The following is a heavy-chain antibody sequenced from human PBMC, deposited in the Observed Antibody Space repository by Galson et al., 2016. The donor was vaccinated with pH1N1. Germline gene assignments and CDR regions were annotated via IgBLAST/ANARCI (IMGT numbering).Heavy chain of an antibody. V-gene: IGHV3-7*01. D-gene: IGHD6-13*01. Sequence: SLRLSCAASGFTLSTYWMSWVRQAPGKGLEWVANIKQDGSVKYYLDSVKGRFTISRDNAKNSVYLQMNSLRVEDTALYYCARAIGAAEASWGQGTLVTVSS. CDR1: GFTLSTYW. CDR2: IKQDGSVK. CDR3: ARAIGAAEAS. J-gene: IGHJ4*02.